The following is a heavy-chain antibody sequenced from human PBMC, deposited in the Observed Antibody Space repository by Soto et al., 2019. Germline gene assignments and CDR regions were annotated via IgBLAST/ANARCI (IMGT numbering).Heavy chain of an antibody. CDR1: GGTFSSYA. J-gene: IGHJ5*02. D-gene: IGHD2-2*01. Sequence: SVKVSCKASGGTFSSYAISWVRQAPGQGLEWMGGIIPIFGTANYAQKFQGRVTITADESTSTAYMELSSLRSEDTAVYYCARALVPAANLPDNWFDHWGQGALVTVSS. CDR3: ARALVPAANLPDNWFDH. CDR2: IIPIFGTA. V-gene: IGHV1-69*13.